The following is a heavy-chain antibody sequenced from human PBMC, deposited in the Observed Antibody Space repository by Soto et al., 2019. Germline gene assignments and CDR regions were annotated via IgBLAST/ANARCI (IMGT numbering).Heavy chain of an antibody. Sequence: PGGSLRLSSSASVFTFSTYDVHWVRQAPAKGLEFVAGISPNGPATYYADSVKGRSTVSRDNSKNTLYLHMSSLTPDDTAIYYCVELTDYCGLGTMVTVYS. D-gene: IGHD3-9*01. CDR3: VELTDY. CDR1: VFTFSTYD. J-gene: IGHJ4*02. V-gene: IGHV3-64D*06. CDR2: ISPNGPAT.